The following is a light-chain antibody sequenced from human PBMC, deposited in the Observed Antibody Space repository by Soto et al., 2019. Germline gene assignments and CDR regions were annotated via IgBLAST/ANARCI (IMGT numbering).Light chain of an antibody. J-gene: IGKJ1*01. Sequence: DVVMTQSPLSQPVTLGQPASISCRSSQRLIDSNGNTYLSWYHQRPGQSPRRLIYKVSNRDSGVPDRLSGSGSVTDFTLSISRVEAEDVVVYYCMQGSQLPPTFGQGTKVEIK. CDR3: MQGSQLPPT. CDR1: QRLIDSNGNTY. V-gene: IGKV2-30*01. CDR2: KVS.